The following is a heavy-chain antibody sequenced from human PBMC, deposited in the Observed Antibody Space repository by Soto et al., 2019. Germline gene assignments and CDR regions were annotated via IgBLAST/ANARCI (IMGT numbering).Heavy chain of an antibody. J-gene: IGHJ6*02. V-gene: IGHV2-26*01. CDR2: IFAIDEK. Sequence: QVTLKESGPVLVRPTETLTLTCTVSGFSLNNTRVGVSWIRQPPGKAPEWLAHIFAIDEKSYSTSLRTRLTTSQDISKGQVVLIMTTMNPLATATYFCARIPSYGSTWEYYFYYYGMDVWGPGTTVTVSS. CDR3: ARIPSYGSTWEYYFYYYGMDV. D-gene: IGHD2-15*01. CDR1: GFSLNNTRVG.